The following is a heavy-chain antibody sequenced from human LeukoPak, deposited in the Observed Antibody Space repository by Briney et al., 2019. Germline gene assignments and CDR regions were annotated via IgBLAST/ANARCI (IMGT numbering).Heavy chain of an antibody. CDR1: GFTFSNAW. J-gene: IGHJ1*01. Sequence: PGRSLRLSCAASGFTFSNAWMNWVRQAPGKGLEWVGRIKSKTDGGTTDYAAPVKGRFTISRDDSKTTLNLQTNRLQTEDTAVYYCTTDRGFGDLLFEYFHHWGQGTLVTVSS. D-gene: IGHD3-10*01. CDR3: TTDRGFGDLLFEYFHH. V-gene: IGHV3-15*01. CDR2: IKSKTDGGTT.